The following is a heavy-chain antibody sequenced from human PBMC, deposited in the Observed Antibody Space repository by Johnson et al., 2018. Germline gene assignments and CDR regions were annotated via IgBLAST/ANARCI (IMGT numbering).Heavy chain of an antibody. V-gene: IGHV3-23*04. Sequence: VQLVESGGGLVQPGGSLRVSCAASGFTFSTYAMSWVRQAPGKGLEWVADISGSGGSTFYADSVKGRFTISRDNSKNTVYVQINSLRAEDTAVYYCAKGSRPAHYYMDVWGKGTTGTVSS. J-gene: IGHJ6*03. CDR1: GFTFSTYA. CDR3: AKGSRPAHYYMDV. CDR2: ISGSGGST.